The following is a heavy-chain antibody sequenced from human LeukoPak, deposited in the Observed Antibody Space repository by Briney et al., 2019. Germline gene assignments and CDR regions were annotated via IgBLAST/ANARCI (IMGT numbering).Heavy chain of an antibody. D-gene: IGHD3-3*01. V-gene: IGHV3-23*01. CDR2: ISGNGGTT. Sequence: PGGSLRLSCAASGFSFNDFAMSWVRQAPGKGLEWVAISGNGGTTFYADSVKGRFAISRDKSKTTLYLQMNSLRVEDTALYYCAKDLLPRPIGLFGNWGQGTWVTVSS. J-gene: IGHJ3*01. CDR1: GFSFNDFA. CDR3: AKDLLPRPIGLFGN.